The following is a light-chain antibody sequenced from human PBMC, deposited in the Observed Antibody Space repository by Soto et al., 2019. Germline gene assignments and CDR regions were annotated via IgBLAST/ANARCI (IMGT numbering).Light chain of an antibody. CDR2: DVN. J-gene: IGLJ2*01. CDR1: SSDVGAYNF. CDR3: NSFVGNIDVL. V-gene: IGLV2-14*01. Sequence: QSALTQPASVSGSPGQSITISCTGTSSDVGAYNFVSWYQQHPGKAPKLMIYDVNNRPSGVSDRFSGSKSGNTASLTISGLRAEDEADYYCNSFVGNIDVLFGGGTKVTVL.